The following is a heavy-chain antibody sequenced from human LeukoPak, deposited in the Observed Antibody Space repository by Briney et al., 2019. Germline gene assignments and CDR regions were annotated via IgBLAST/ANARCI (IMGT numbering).Heavy chain of an antibody. Sequence: PGGSLRLSCAASGFTFSSYAMSWVRQAPGKGLEWVSTISNSDGNTYYADSVKGRFTISRDNSKNTLYLRMKSLTTDDTAIYYCAKATGMLGNWGQGTLVTVSS. V-gene: IGHV3-23*01. J-gene: IGHJ4*02. CDR2: ISNSDGNT. D-gene: IGHD1-1*01. CDR1: GFTFSSYA. CDR3: AKATGMLGN.